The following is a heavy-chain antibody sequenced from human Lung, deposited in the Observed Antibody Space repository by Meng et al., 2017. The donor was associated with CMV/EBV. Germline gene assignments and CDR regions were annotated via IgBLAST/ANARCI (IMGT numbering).Heavy chain of an antibody. J-gene: IGHJ6*02. V-gene: IGHV3-7*01. CDR2: IKQDGSEE. CDR1: GFTFSGYW. Sequence: LSLTCAASGFTFSGYWMTWVRQAPGKGLEWVANIKQDGSEEYYVDSVKGRFTISRDNAKNTLYLQMNSLRAEDTAVYYCATDCTFGSCSHTGYYSYYYGMGVWGQGTXVTVYS. CDR3: ATDCTFGSCSHTGYYSYYYGMGV. D-gene: IGHD2-15*01.